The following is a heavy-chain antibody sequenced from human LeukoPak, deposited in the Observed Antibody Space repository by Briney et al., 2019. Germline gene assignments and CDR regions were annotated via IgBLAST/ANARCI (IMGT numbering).Heavy chain of an antibody. J-gene: IGHJ4*02. V-gene: IGHV3-23*01. D-gene: IGHD5-12*01. Sequence: GGSLRLSCAASGFTFSSYAMSWVRQAPGKGLEGVSAISGSGGSTYYADSVKGRFTISRDNSKNTLYLQMNSLRAEDTAVYYCAKGQWLRLVGYFDYWGQGTLVTVSS. CDR1: GFTFSSYA. CDR2: ISGSGGST. CDR3: AKGQWLRLVGYFDY.